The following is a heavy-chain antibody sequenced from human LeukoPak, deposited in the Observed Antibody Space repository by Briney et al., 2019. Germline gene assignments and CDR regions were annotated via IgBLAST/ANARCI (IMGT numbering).Heavy chain of an antibody. Sequence: ASVKVSCKASGYTFTGYYMHWVRQAPGQGLERMGWINPNSGGTNYAQKFQGRVTMTRDTSISTAYMELSRLRSDDTAVYYCARSGGYCSSTSCPKRDYYMDVWGKGTTVTVSS. D-gene: IGHD2-2*01. CDR2: INPNSGGT. V-gene: IGHV1-2*02. CDR1: GYTFTGYY. J-gene: IGHJ6*03. CDR3: ARSGGYCSSTSCPKRDYYMDV.